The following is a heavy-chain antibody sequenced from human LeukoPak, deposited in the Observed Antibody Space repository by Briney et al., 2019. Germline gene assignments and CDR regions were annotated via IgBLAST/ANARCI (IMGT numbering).Heavy chain of an antibody. V-gene: IGHV3-30*03. CDR3: ARDIHSSSWYSFDY. CDR1: GFTFSSYG. Sequence: GGSLRLSCAASGFTFSSYGMHWVRQAPGKGLEWVAVISYDGSNKYYADSVKGRFTISRDNAKNSLYLQMNSLRDEDTAVYYCARDIHSSSWYSFDYWGQGTLVTVSS. J-gene: IGHJ4*02. D-gene: IGHD6-13*01. CDR2: ISYDGSNK.